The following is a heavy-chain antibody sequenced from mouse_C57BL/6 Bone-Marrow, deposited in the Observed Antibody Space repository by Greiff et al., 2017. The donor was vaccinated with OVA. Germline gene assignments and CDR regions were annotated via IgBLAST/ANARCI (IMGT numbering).Heavy chain of an antibody. D-gene: IGHD1-1*01. CDR1: GYTFTSYW. Sequence: VQLQQSGAELVKPGASVKMSCKASGYTFTSYWITWVKQRPGQGLEWIGDIYPGSGSTNYNEKFKSKATLTVDTSSSTAYMQLSSLTSEDSAVYYCARYRIYYYGSSYDYWGQGTTLTVSS. CDR2: IYPGSGST. J-gene: IGHJ2*01. CDR3: ARYRIYYYGSSYDY. V-gene: IGHV1-55*01.